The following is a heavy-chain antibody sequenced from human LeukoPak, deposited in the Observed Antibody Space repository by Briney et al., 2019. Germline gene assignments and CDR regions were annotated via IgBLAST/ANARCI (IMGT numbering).Heavy chain of an antibody. V-gene: IGHV3-48*01. CDR2: IRGRSDTT. J-gene: IGHJ4*02. CDR3: ARVLRYFDWLLGSYGDALDFDY. D-gene: IGHD3-9*01. Sequence: QPGGSLRLSCAASGFTFTMFSMNWLRQAPGKGLEWIAFIRGRSDTTYYADSVQGRFTISRDNAEDSVYLQMNSLGVEDTAVYYCARVLRYFDWLLGSYGDALDFDYWGQGTLVTVSS. CDR1: GFTFTMFS.